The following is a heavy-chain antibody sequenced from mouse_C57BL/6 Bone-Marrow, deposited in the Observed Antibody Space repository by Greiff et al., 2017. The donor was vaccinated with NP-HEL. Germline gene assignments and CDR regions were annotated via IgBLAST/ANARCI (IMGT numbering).Heavy chain of an antibody. CDR3: AGLWYPYYFDY. Sequence: VKLMESGPGLVAPSQSLSITCTVSGFSLTSYGVSWVRQPPGKGLEWLGVRGGEGRRNYPSALLSRLSISKDNSKSQVFLKLNSLQTDDTATYYCAGLWYPYYFDYWGQGTTLTVSS. CDR2: RGGEGRR. CDR1: GFSLTSYG. V-gene: IGHV2-3*01. J-gene: IGHJ2*01. D-gene: IGHD2-1*01.